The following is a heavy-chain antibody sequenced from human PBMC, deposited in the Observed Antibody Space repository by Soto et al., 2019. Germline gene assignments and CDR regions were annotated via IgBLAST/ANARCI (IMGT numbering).Heavy chain of an antibody. CDR1: GGTFSSYA. CDR3: ARGRRRMRDGYNLFAFDY. CDR2: IIPIFGTA. Sequence: SVKVSCKASGGTFSSYAISWVRQAPGQGLEWMGGIIPIFGTANYAQKFQGRVTITADESTSTAYMELSSLRSEDTAVYYCARGRRRMRDGYNLFAFDYWGQGTLVTAPQ. V-gene: IGHV1-69*13. J-gene: IGHJ4*02. D-gene: IGHD5-12*01.